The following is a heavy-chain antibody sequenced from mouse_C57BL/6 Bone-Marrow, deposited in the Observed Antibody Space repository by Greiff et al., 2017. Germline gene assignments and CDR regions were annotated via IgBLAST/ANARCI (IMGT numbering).Heavy chain of an antibody. Sequence: EVKLMESGGGLVKPGGSLKLSCAASGFTFSSYAMSWVRQTPEKRLEWVATISDGGSYTYYPDNVKGRFTIPRDNAKYNLYLQMSHLKSEDTAMYYCAREEAYCDGCGLAYWGQGTLVTVSA. CDR1: GFTFSSYA. D-gene: IGHD2-4*01. CDR2: ISDGGSYT. V-gene: IGHV5-4*01. CDR3: AREEAYCDGCGLAY. J-gene: IGHJ3*01.